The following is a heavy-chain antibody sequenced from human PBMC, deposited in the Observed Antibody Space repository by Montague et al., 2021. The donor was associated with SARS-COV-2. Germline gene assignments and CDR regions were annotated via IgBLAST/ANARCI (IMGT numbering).Heavy chain of an antibody. V-gene: IGHV4-31*03. Sequence: TLSLTRTVSGDSISSGGYYWSWIRQHPGKGLEWIGYISYSRDTYYTPSLKSRITMSVDTSNNQFSLKLRSVTAADTAVYYCARDSSWTPFDFWGQGTLVTVSS. J-gene: IGHJ4*02. CDR1: GDSISSGGYY. D-gene: IGHD3/OR15-3a*01. CDR2: ISYSRDT. CDR3: ARDSSWTPFDF.